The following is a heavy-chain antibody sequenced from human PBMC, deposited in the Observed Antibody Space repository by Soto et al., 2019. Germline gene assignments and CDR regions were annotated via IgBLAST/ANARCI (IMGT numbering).Heavy chain of an antibody. CDR3: ARVQSKAAAGTTDY. D-gene: IGHD6-13*01. Sequence: GGSLRLSCAASGFTFGDYGMSWVRQAPGKGLEWVSGINWNGGSTGYADSVKGRFTISRDNAKNSLYLQMNSLRAEDTALYYCARVQSKAAAGTTDYWGQGTLVTVSS. V-gene: IGHV3-20*04. J-gene: IGHJ4*02. CDR2: INWNGGST. CDR1: GFTFGDYG.